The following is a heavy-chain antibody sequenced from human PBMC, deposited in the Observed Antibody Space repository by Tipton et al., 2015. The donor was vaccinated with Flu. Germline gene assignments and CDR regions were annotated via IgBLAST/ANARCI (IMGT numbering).Heavy chain of an antibody. Sequence: TLSLTCTISGGSFSAYYWSWIRPSPGKGLEWIGEVNHSGGTNYNPSLKGRVTISLDTSKNHFSLELSSVTAADTAVYYCAGTMLVTPDAFDVWGQGTMVTVSS. J-gene: IGHJ3*01. CDR2: VNHSGGT. D-gene: IGHD4-23*01. CDR1: GGSFSAYY. V-gene: IGHV4-34*01. CDR3: AGTMLVTPDAFDV.